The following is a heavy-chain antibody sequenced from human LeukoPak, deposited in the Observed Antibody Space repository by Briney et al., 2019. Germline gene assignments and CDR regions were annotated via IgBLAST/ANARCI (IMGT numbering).Heavy chain of an antibody. Sequence: GSLRLSCAASGFTVSSNYMSWVRQAPGKGLEWVSSIYSGGSTYYADSVKGRSTISRDNSKNTVYLQMNSLRAEDTAVYFCARVRLDRSERNLDAFENWGQGTMVTVSS. CDR2: IYSGGST. CDR3: ARVRLDRSERNLDAFEN. D-gene: IGHD1-14*01. J-gene: IGHJ3*02. CDR1: GFTVSSNY. V-gene: IGHV3-53*01.